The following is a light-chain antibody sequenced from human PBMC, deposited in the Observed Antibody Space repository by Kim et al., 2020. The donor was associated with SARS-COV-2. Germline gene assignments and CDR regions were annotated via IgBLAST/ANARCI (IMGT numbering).Light chain of an antibody. CDR3: SSYAGAGRGV. J-gene: IGLJ3*02. V-gene: IGLV2-23*02. CDR2: EVS. CDR1: SSAVGYYNL. Sequence: QSALTQVASVSGSPGQSITISCTGTSSAVGYYNLVSWYQQYPGKAPKVLIYEVSKRPSGVSNRFSGSKSGNTASLTISGLQAEDEADYYCSSYAGAGRGVFGGGTQLTVL.